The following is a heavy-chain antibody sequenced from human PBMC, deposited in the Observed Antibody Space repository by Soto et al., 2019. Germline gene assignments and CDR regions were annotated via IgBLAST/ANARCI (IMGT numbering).Heavy chain of an antibody. D-gene: IGHD6-6*01. CDR3: AKEVIAARPYYFDY. CDR2: ISASGAYT. V-gene: IGHV3-23*01. Sequence: GGSLRLSCAASGFTFSSYAVSWARQTPGKGLEWVSTISASGAYTYYADSVKGRFTISRDNSKNTLYLQMRSLRAGDTATYYCAKEVIAARPYYFDYWSQGTLVTVSS. J-gene: IGHJ4*02. CDR1: GFTFSSYA.